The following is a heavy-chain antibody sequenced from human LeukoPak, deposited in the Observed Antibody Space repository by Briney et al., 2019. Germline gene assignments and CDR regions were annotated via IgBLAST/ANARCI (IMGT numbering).Heavy chain of an antibody. Sequence: SETLSFTCTVSGGSISSSSYYWGWIRQPPGKGLEWIGSIYYSGSTYYNPSLKSRVTISVDTSKNQFSLKLSSVTAADTAVYYCATLTISEPPYGMDVWGQGTTVTVSS. V-gene: IGHV4-39*01. CDR1: GGSISSSSYY. CDR3: ATLTISEPPYGMDV. CDR2: IYYSGST. J-gene: IGHJ6*02. D-gene: IGHD3-3*01.